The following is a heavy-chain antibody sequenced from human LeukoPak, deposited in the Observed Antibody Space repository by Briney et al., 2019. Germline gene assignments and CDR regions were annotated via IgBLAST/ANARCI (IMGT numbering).Heavy chain of an antibody. CDR3: ARAGQRAYFDY. V-gene: IGHV3-66*02. Sequence: QPGGSLRLSCAASGFTVSSNCMSWVRQAPGKGLEWVSVIYSGGSTYYADSVKGRFTISRDNSKNTLYLQMNSLRAEDTAVYYCARAGQRAYFDYWGQGTLVTVSS. CDR1: GFTVSSNC. CDR2: IYSGGST. J-gene: IGHJ4*02.